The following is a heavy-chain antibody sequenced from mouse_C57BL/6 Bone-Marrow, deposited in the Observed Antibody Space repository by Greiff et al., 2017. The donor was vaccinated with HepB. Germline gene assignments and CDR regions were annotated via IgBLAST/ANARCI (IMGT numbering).Heavy chain of an antibody. CDR1: GFTFSSYG. V-gene: IGHV5-6*02. CDR2: ISSGGSYT. D-gene: IGHD1-1*01. J-gene: IGHJ1*03. Sequence: EVKLVESGGDLVKPGGSLKLSCAASGFTFSSYGMSWVRQTPDKRLEWVATISSGGSYTYYPDSVKGRFTISRDNAKNTLYLQMSSLKSEDTAMYYGARRGYGSSHWYFDVWGTGTTVTVSS. CDR3: ARRGYGSSHWYFDV.